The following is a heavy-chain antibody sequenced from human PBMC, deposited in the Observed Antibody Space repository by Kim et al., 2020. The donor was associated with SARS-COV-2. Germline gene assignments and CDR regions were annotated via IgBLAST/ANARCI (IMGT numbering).Heavy chain of an antibody. Sequence: GGSLRLSCAASGFTFSSYWMSWVRQAPGKGLEWVANIKQDGSEKYYVDSVKGRFTISRDNAKNSLYLQMNSLRAEDTAVYYCAREGGGDTAMDYYYYYGMDVWGQGTTVTVSS. CDR1: GFTFSSYW. D-gene: IGHD5-18*01. V-gene: IGHV3-7*03. CDR3: AREGGGDTAMDYYYYYGMDV. CDR2: IKQDGSEK. J-gene: IGHJ6*02.